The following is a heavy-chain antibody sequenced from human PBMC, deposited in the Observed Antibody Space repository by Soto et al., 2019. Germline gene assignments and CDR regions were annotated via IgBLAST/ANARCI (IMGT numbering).Heavy chain of an antibody. CDR1: GGSISSYY. CDR3: SIAPTYCSSTSCYVLSYMDV. Sequence: SETLSLTCTVSGGSISSYYWSWIRQPPGKGLEWIGYIYYSGSTNYNPSLKSRVTISVDTSKNQFSLKLSSVTAADTAVYYCSIAPTYCSSTSCYVLSYMDVWGKGTTVTVSS. V-gene: IGHV4-59*01. J-gene: IGHJ6*03. CDR2: IYYSGST. D-gene: IGHD2-2*01.